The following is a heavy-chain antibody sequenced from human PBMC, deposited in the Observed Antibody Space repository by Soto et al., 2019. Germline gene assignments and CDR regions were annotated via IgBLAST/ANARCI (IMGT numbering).Heavy chain of an antibody. CDR3: ARPLYSSSPSIDY. D-gene: IGHD6-6*01. CDR1: GGSISSSRYY. CDR2: IYYSGST. J-gene: IGHJ4*02. V-gene: IGHV4-39*01. Sequence: KPSETLSLTCAVSGGSISSSRYYWGWIRQPPGKGLEWIGSIYYSGSTYYNPSLKSRVTISVDTSKNQFSLKLNSVTAADTAVYYCARPLYSSSPSIDYWGQGTLVTVSS.